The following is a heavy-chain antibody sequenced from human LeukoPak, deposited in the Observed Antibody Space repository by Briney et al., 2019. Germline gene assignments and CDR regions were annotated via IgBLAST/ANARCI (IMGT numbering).Heavy chain of an antibody. J-gene: IGHJ6*02. CDR3: ARLRGWTYGMDV. V-gene: IGHV3-48*03. Sequence: GGSLRPSCAASGFTFSSYEMNWVRQAPGKGLEWVSYISSSGSTIYYADSVKGRFTISRDNAKNSLYLQMNSLRAEDTAVYYCARLRGWTYGMDVWGQGTTVTVSS. CDR2: ISSSGSTI. CDR1: GFTFSSYE. D-gene: IGHD6-19*01.